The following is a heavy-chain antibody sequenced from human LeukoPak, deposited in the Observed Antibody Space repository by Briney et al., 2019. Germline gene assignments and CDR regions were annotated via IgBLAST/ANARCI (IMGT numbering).Heavy chain of an antibody. J-gene: IGHJ3*02. V-gene: IGHV3-23*01. CDR1: GFTFNGYG. CDR2: ISGRDGST. D-gene: IGHD3-10*01. CDR3: ARGVRGSFDI. Sequence: GGSLRLSCAASGFTFNGYGMHWVRQAPGKGLEWVSAISGRDGSTYYADSVKGRLTISRDNSKNTLYLQMNSLRAEDTAVYYCARGVRGSFDIWGHRAMVTVSS.